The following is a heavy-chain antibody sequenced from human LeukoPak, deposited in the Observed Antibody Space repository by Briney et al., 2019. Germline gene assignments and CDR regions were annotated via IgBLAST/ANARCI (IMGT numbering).Heavy chain of an antibody. J-gene: IGHJ4*02. V-gene: IGHV1-69*04. CDR3: ARGVAPRDGYNLGY. CDR1: GYTFTTYA. D-gene: IGHD5-24*01. CDR2: IIPILGIA. Sequence: SVKVSCKASGYTFTTYAISWVRQAPGQGLEWMGRIIPILGIANYAQKFQGRVTITADKSTSTAYMELSSLRSEDTAVYYCARGVAPRDGYNLGYWGQGTLVTVSS.